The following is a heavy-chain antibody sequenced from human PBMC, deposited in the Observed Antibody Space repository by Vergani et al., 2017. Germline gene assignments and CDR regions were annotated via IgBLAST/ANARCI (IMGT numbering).Heavy chain of an antibody. CDR2: INHSGST. J-gene: IGHJ6*03. CDR1: GGSFSGYY. V-gene: IGHV4-34*01. Sequence: QVQLQESGPGLVKPSETLSLTCAVYGGSFSGYYWSWIRQPPGKGLEWIGEINHSGSTNYNPSLKSRVTISVDTSKNQFSLKLSSVTAADTAVYYCARVDTQVPATSHFYYMDVWGKGTTVVVSS. D-gene: IGHD6-25*01. CDR3: ARVDTQVPATSHFYYMDV.